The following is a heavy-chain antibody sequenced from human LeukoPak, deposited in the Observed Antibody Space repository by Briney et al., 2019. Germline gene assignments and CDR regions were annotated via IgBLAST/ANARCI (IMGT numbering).Heavy chain of an antibody. CDR1: GFTFSSYW. J-gene: IGHJ4*02. Sequence: PGESLRLSCAASGFTFSSYWMSWVRQAPGKGLEWVANIKQDGSEKYFVDSVKGRFTISRDNAKNSLYLQMNSLRAEDTAVYYCARDSSSDPPDYWGQGTLVTVSS. V-gene: IGHV3-7*05. D-gene: IGHD6-6*01. CDR2: IKQDGSEK. CDR3: ARDSSSDPPDY.